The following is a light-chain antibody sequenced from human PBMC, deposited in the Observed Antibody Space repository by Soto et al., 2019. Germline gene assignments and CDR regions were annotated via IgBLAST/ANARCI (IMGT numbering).Light chain of an antibody. J-gene: IGLJ3*02. CDR2: EVS. Sequence: QSVLTQPAAVSGSPGQSITISCTGTSSDVGGYKYVSWYQQHPGKAPQLIIYEVSDRPSGVSSRFSGSKSGNTASLTISGLQAEDEADYYCSSYTSASTWVFGGGTKLTVL. V-gene: IGLV2-14*01. CDR3: SSYTSASTWV. CDR1: SSDVGGYKY.